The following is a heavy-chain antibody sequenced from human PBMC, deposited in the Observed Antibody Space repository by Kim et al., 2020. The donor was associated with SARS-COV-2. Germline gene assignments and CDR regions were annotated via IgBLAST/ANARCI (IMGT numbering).Heavy chain of an antibody. CDR1: GYSFTSYW. D-gene: IGHD2-15*01. CDR3: ARGGVVAAREYYYYGMDV. Sequence: GESLKISCKGSGYSFTSYWIGWVRQMPGKGLEWMGIIYPGDSDTRYSPSFQGQVTISADKSISTAYLQWSSLKASDTAMYYCARGGVVAAREYYYYGMDVWGQGTTVAVSS. CDR2: IYPGDSDT. J-gene: IGHJ6*02. V-gene: IGHV5-51*01.